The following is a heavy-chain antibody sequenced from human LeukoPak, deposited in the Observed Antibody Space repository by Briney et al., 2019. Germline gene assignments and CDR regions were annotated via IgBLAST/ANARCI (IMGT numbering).Heavy chain of an antibody. CDR3: ARDLMRGNEGFDY. Sequence: SETLSLTCTVSGSSISSRYYDWWGWIRQPPGKGLEWIGSISQNGNTYYKPSLRTRVTISVDTSKNQFSLKLSSVTAADTAVYYCARDLMRGNEGFDYWDQGTLVPVSS. J-gene: IGHJ4*02. V-gene: IGHV4-38-2*02. CDR1: GSSISSRYY. D-gene: IGHD2-8*01. CDR2: ISQNGNT.